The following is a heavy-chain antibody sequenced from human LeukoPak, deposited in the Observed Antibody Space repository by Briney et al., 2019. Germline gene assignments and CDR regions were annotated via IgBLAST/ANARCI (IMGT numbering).Heavy chain of an antibody. Sequence: GGSLRLSCEASGFTFRSYAMGWVRQPPGKGLEYVSAITNNGRSTYYADSVKGRFTISRDNSKNTLYLQMSSLRAEDTAVYYCASTYSYDSSGYYPFDYWGQGTLVTVPS. D-gene: IGHD3-22*01. CDR1: GFTFRSYA. CDR3: ASTYSYDSSGYYPFDY. V-gene: IGHV3-64D*06. J-gene: IGHJ4*02. CDR2: ITNNGRST.